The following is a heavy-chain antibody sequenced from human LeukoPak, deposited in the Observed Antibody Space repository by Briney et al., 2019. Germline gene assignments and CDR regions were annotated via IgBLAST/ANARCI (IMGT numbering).Heavy chain of an antibody. CDR1: GYTFTSYD. CDR3: VRVFGGYDN. V-gene: IGHV1-8*01. J-gene: IGHJ4*02. D-gene: IGHD2-15*01. CDR2: MNPNSGNI. Sequence: ASVKVSCKASGYTFTSYDINWVRQATGQGLEWMGWMNPNSGNIGYAQKFQGRVTMTRDTSINTAYMELSSLRSEDTAVYYCVRVFGGYDNWGQGTLITVSS.